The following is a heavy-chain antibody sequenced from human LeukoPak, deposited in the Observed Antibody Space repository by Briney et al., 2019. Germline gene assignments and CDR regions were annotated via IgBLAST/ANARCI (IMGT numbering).Heavy chain of an antibody. D-gene: IGHD3-22*01. J-gene: IGHJ4*02. Sequence: GGSLRLSCAASGFTFSSYAMSWVRQAPGKGLEWVSGISGSGNSEYYADSVKGRFTISRDNSKNTLYLQMNSLRAEDTAVYYCAREGRYDSSGYYYGYWGQGTLVTVSS. CDR1: GFTFSSYA. V-gene: IGHV3-23*01. CDR2: ISGSGNSE. CDR3: AREGRYDSSGYYYGY.